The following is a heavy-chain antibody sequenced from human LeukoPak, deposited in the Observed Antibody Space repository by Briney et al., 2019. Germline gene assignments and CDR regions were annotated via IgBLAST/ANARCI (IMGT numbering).Heavy chain of an antibody. CDR2: VSGRDTST. V-gene: IGHV3-23*01. CDR3: AIWGDYDVLTGYYDSDY. CDR1: GFTFSNYA. J-gene: IGHJ4*02. Sequence: GGSLRLSCAASGFTFSNYAMRWVRQAPGKGLEGVSAVSGRDTSTYYTDSVKGRFTISRDNSKNTLYLQMNSLSAEDTAIYYCAIWGDYDVLTGYYDSDYWGQGTLVTVSS. D-gene: IGHD3-9*01.